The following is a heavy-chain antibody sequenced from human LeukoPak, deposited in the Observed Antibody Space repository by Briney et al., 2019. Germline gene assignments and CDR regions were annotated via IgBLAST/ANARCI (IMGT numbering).Heavy chain of an antibody. V-gene: IGHV4-34*01. J-gene: IGHJ4*02. Sequence: KTSETLSLTCAVYGGSLSDHYWSWFRQPPGKGLEWIGEINPRGSTIYNPSLKSRVTISVDTSKNQFSLKLSSVTAADTAVYYCARRNPYGSGSYLSDYWGQGTLVTVSS. CDR3: ARRNPYGSGSYLSDY. CDR1: GGSLSDHY. D-gene: IGHD3-10*01. CDR2: INPRGST.